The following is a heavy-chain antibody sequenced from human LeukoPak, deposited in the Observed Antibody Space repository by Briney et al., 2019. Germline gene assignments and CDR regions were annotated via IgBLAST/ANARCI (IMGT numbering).Heavy chain of an antibody. D-gene: IGHD6-13*01. J-gene: IGHJ4*02. CDR2: IYYTGST. Sequence: SETLSLTCTVSGGSISIYYWSWIRQPPGKGLEWIGYIYYTGSTYYNPSLKSRVSLSVDTSQNQFSLKLSSVTAADTAVYYCARNHGSRNFDYWGQGTLVTVSS. CDR1: GGSISIYY. V-gene: IGHV4-59*08. CDR3: ARNHGSRNFDY.